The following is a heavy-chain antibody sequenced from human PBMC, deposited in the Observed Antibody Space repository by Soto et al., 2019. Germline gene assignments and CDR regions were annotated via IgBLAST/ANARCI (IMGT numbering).Heavy chain of an antibody. V-gene: IGHV1-69*13. J-gene: IGHJ6*02. CDR3: ARVQWELAHGDYYYYYGMDV. Sequence: SVKVSCKASGGTFSSYAISWVRQAPGQGLEWMGGIIPIFGTANYAQKFQGRVTITADESTSTAYMELSSLRSEDTAVYYCARVQWELAHGDYYYYYGMDVWGQGTTVTVSS. CDR2: IIPIFGTA. CDR1: GGTFSSYA. D-gene: IGHD1-26*01.